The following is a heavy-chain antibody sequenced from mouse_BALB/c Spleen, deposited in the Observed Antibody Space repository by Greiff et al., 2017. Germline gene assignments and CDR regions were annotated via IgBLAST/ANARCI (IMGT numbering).Heavy chain of an antibody. Sequence: VQLQESGPELVKPGASVKMSCKASGYTFTSYYIHWVKQRPGQGLEWIGWIYPGDGSTKYNEKFKGKTTLTADKSSSTAYMLLSSLTSEDSAIYFCARPYDYGGGYAMDYWGQGTSVTVSS. CDR3: ARPYDYGGGYAMDY. D-gene: IGHD2-4*01. V-gene: IGHV1S56*01. CDR1: GYTFTSYY. J-gene: IGHJ4*01. CDR2: IYPGDGST.